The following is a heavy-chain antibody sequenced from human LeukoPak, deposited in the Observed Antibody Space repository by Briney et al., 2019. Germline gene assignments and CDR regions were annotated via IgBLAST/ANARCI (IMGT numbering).Heavy chain of an antibody. V-gene: IGHV3-30*18. D-gene: IGHD3-22*01. CDR1: GFTFSSYG. CDR2: ISFDATNK. J-gene: IGHJ4*02. CDR3: AEDSSADDSSGYSYYFDY. Sequence: TGGSLRLSCAASGFTFSSYGMHWVRQAPGKGLEWVAVISFDATNKYYADSVKGRFTISRDNSKNTLYLQMNSLRAEDTAVYYCAEDSSADDSSGYSYYFDYWGQGTLVTVSS.